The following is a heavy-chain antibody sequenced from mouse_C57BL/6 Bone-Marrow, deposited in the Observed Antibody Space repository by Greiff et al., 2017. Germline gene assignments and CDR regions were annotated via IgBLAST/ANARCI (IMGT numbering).Heavy chain of an antibody. V-gene: IGHV2-9-1*01. CDR3: ARNIDYGSSYVYFDY. J-gene: IGHJ2*01. CDR1: GFSLTSYA. D-gene: IGHD1-1*01. Sequence: VQGVESGPGLVAPSQSLSITCTVSGFSLTSYAISWVRQPPGKGLEWLGVIWTGGGTNYNSALKSRLSISKDNSKSQVFLKMNSLQTDDTARYYCARNIDYGSSYVYFDYWGQGTTLTVSS. CDR2: IWTGGGT.